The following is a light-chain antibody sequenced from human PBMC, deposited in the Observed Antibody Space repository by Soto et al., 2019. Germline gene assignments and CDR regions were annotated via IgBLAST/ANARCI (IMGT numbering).Light chain of an antibody. Sequence: DIALTQSPDSLALSLGERDTMNCKSSQSVLYSSYNKSYLAWYQVKPGRPPKLLFSWASTRESGVPDRFSGSGSGTDFTLTICSLQAEDVAVYYCQQYYTTLITFGQGTRLEIK. CDR2: WAS. V-gene: IGKV4-1*01. J-gene: IGKJ5*01. CDR3: QQYYTTLIT. CDR1: QSVLYSSYNKSY.